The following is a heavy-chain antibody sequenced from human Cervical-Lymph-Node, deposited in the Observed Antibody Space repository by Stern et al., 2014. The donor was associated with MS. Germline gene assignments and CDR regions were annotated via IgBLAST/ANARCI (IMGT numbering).Heavy chain of an antibody. CDR1: GFSLSSDGVG. V-gene: IGHV2-5*02. J-gene: IGHJ6*02. CDR2: LYWDDDK. CDR3: AHSLGSFGMDV. Sequence: QITLKESGPTLVKPTQTLTLTCTFSGFSLSSDGVGVGWVRQPTGKALEWRGLLYWDDDKRYSPSLKTRLIITKDTSKNQVFLSITHLDPVDTGTYYCAHSLGSFGMDVWGQGTTVTVSS.